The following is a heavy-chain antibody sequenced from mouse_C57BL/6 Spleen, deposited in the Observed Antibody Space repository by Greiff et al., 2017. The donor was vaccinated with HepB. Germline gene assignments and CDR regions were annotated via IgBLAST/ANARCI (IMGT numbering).Heavy chain of an antibody. Sequence: QVQLQQPGAELVKPGASVKLSCKASGYTFTSYWMHWVKQRPGQGLEWIGMIHPNSGSTNYNEKFKSKATLTVDKSSSTAYMQLSSLTSEDSAVYYCARGGSSYEAMDYWGQGTSVTVSS. CDR3: ARGGSSYEAMDY. D-gene: IGHD1-1*01. CDR1: GYTFTSYW. CDR2: IHPNSGST. J-gene: IGHJ4*01. V-gene: IGHV1-64*01.